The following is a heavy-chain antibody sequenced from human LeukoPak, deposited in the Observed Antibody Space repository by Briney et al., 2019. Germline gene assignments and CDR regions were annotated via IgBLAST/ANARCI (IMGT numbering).Heavy chain of an antibody. CDR2: IYYSGST. CDR3: ARTPIDYYYDSSGYYNWFDP. D-gene: IGHD3-22*01. V-gene: IGHV4-59*08. J-gene: IGHJ5*02. CDR1: GGSISSYY. Sequence: SETLSLTCTVSGGSISSYYWSWIRQPPGEGLEWIGYIYYSGSTNYNPSLKSRVTISVDTSKNQFSLKLSSVTAADTAVYYCARTPIDYYYDSSGYYNWFDPWGQGTLVTVSS.